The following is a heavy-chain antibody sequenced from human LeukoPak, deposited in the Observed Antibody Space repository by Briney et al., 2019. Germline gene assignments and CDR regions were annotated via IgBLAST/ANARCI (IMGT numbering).Heavy chain of an antibody. CDR3: ARGLYYYDSSGYPPEL. CDR2: ISAYSGNT. V-gene: IGHV1-18*01. Sequence: ASVKVSCKASGYTFTNYGISWVRQAPGQGLEWMGWISAYSGNTNYAQKFQGRVTMTRDTSISTAYMELSRLRSDDTAVYYCARGLYYYDSSGYPPELWGQGTMVTVSS. J-gene: IGHJ3*01. CDR1: GYTFTNYG. D-gene: IGHD3-22*01.